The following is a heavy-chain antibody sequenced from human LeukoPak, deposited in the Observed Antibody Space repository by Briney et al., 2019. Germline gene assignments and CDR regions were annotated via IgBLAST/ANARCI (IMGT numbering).Heavy chain of an antibody. CDR2: ISYDGSYT. D-gene: IGHD3-10*01. Sequence: GGSLRLSCAASGFIFSGYGIHWVRQAPGKGLEWVAIISYDGSYTYYADSVKGRFTISRDSSKNTVYLQMNSLRVEDTAVYYCAREGGSGSYLGAFDYWGQGTLVTVSS. V-gene: IGHV3-33*01. J-gene: IGHJ4*02. CDR1: GFIFSGYG. CDR3: AREGGSGSYLGAFDY.